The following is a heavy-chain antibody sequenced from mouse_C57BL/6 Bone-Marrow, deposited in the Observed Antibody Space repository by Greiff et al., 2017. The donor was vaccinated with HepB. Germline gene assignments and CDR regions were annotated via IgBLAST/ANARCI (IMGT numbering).Heavy chain of an antibody. Sequence: VNVVESGAELVKPGASVKISCKASGYAFSSYWMNWVKQRPGKGLEWIGQIYPGDGDTNYNGKFKGKATLTADKSSSTAYMQLSSLTSEDSAVYFCARRYGSSYWYFDVWGTGTTVTVSS. CDR3: ARRYGSSYWYFDV. D-gene: IGHD1-1*01. J-gene: IGHJ1*03. CDR1: GYAFSSYW. V-gene: IGHV1-80*01. CDR2: IYPGDGDT.